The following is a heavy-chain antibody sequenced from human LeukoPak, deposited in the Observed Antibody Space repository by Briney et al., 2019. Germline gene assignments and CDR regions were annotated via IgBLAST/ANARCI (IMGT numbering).Heavy chain of an antibody. D-gene: IGHD5-24*01. Sequence: GASVKVSCKASGYTFTNYYMHWVRQAPGQRLEWMGIINPSGGSTSYPQKFQGRVTMTRDTSTSTVYMELSSLRSEDTAVYYCAREGWLQSIDYWGQGTLVTVSS. V-gene: IGHV1-46*01. CDR1: GYTFTNYY. J-gene: IGHJ4*02. CDR2: INPSGGST. CDR3: AREGWLQSIDY.